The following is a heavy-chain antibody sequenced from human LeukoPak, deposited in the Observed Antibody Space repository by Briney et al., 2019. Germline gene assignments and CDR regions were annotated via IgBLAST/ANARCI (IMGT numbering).Heavy chain of an antibody. CDR1: GYTFTSYA. CDR2: INAGNGNT. D-gene: IGHD3-10*01. J-gene: IGHJ4*02. CDR3: ARAVRGQANDY. V-gene: IGHV1-3*01. Sequence: ASVKVSCKASGYTFTSYAMHWVRQAPGQRLEWMGWINAGNGNTKYSQKFQGRVTITRDTSASTAYMELSGLRSEDTAVYYCARAVRGQANDYWGQGTLVTVSS.